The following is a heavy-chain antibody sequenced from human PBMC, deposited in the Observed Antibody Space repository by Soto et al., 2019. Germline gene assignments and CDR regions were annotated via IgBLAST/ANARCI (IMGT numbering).Heavy chain of an antibody. Sequence: EVQLLESGGGLVQPGGSLRLSCAASGFTFSSYAMSWVRQAPGKGLEWVSAISGSGGSTYYADSVKGRFTISRDNSKNSLYLQMNILGAGDTAVYYCAYSSTHFDYWGQGTRVTVSS. D-gene: IGHD6-13*01. CDR2: ISGSGGST. CDR1: GFTFSSYA. CDR3: AYSSTHFDY. J-gene: IGHJ4*02. V-gene: IGHV3-23*01.